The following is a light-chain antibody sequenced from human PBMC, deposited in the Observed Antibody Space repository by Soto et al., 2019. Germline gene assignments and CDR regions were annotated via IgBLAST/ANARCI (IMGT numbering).Light chain of an antibody. Sequence: IHITHSPSTLSASVGDTATISCRASQTISSWLAWYQQKPGKAPKLLIYKASSLESGVPSRFSGSGSGTDFFLTISSLQPEDFAVYYCQQSHSKPLTFGRGTKVDIK. V-gene: IGKV1-5*03. CDR3: QQSHSKPLT. J-gene: IGKJ4*01. CDR2: KAS. CDR1: QTISSW.